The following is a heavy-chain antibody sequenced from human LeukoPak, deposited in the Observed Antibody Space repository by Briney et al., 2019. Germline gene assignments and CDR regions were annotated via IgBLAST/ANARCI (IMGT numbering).Heavy chain of an antibody. V-gene: IGHV4-39*01. CDR3: ARHRVQEPTVPFDY. CDR2: IYYSGST. Sequence: SETLSLTSAVPAGSISISSYYWGWIRQPPGKGLEWIGSIYYSGSTYYNPSLKSRVTISVDTSKNQFSLKLHSVTAADTAVYYCARHRVQEPTVPFDYWGQGTLVTVSS. D-gene: IGHD4-11*01. CDR1: AGSISISSYY. J-gene: IGHJ4*02.